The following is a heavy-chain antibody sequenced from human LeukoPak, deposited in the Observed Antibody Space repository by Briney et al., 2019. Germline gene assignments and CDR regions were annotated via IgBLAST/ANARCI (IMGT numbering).Heavy chain of an antibody. CDR2: ISSSSSTI. D-gene: IGHD6-13*01. CDR1: GFTFSSYS. V-gene: IGHV3-48*02. Sequence: GGSLRLSCAASGFTFSSYSMTWVRQAPGKGLEWVSYISSSSSTIYYADSVKGRFTISRDNAKNSLYLQMNSLRDEDTAVYYCASLSSSWATSYYYGMDVWGQGTTVTVSS. CDR3: ASLSSSWATSYYYGMDV. J-gene: IGHJ6*02.